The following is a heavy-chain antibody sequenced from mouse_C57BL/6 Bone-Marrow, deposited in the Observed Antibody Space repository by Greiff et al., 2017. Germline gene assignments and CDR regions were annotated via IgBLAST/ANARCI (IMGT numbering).Heavy chain of an antibody. CDR2: IDPSDSYT. J-gene: IGHJ4*01. CDR3: ARGGGYAMDY. CDR1: GYTFTSYW. V-gene: IGHV1-69*01. Sequence: VQLQQPGAELVMPGASVKLSCKASGYTFTSYWMHWVKQRPGQGLEWIGEIDPSDSYTNYNQKFKGKSTMTVDKSSSTAYMQHRSLTSEDSADYYCARGGGYAMDYWGQGTSVTVSS.